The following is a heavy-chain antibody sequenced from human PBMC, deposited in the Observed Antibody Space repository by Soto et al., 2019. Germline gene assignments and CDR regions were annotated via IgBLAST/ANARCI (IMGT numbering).Heavy chain of an antibody. CDR3: ARVGGVAARTFDY. J-gene: IGHJ4*02. D-gene: IGHD6-6*01. V-gene: IGHV4-30-4*01. CDR2: IYYSGST. Sequence: TSETLSLTCTVSGGSISSGDYYWSWIRQPPGKGLEWIGYIYYSGSTYYNPSLKSRVTISVDTSKNQFSLKLSSVTAADTAVYYCARVGGVAARTFDYWGQGTLVTVSS. CDR1: GGSISSGDYY.